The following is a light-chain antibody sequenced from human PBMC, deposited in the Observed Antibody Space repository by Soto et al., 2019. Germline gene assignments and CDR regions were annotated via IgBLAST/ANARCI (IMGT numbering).Light chain of an antibody. Sequence: QSALTQPASVSGSPGQSITISCAGTSNDIGGYNLVSWYQQHPGKAPKLIIFEANKRPSGVSDRFSGSKSGNTASLTISALQAEGEADYSCCSFAGGATFVFGGGTKLTVL. V-gene: IGLV2-23*02. CDR3: CSFAGGATFV. CDR2: EAN. CDR1: SNDIGGYNL. J-gene: IGLJ2*01.